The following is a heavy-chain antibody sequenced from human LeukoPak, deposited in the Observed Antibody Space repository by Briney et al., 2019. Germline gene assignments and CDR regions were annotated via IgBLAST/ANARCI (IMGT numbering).Heavy chain of an antibody. CDR3: ARTVAGTFDY. CDR1: GFTFSAYS. D-gene: IGHD6-19*01. CDR2: IGSRSSYI. J-gene: IGHJ4*02. Sequence: PGGSLRLSCAASGFTFSAYSMNWVRQAPGKGLEWVSSIGSRSSYIYYADSLKGRFTISRDNAMNSLYLQMNSLRAEDTAVYYCARTVAGTFDYWGQGTLVTVSS. V-gene: IGHV3-21*01.